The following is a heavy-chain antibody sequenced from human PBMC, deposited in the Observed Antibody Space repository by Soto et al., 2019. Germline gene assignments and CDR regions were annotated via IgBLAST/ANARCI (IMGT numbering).Heavy chain of an antibody. CDR1: GLTLSNYA. V-gene: IGHV3-23*01. J-gene: IGHJ4*02. CDR3: AKPPIWLSEHVNY. D-gene: IGHD3-10*01. Sequence: GGSLRLSCVASGLTLSNYAMTWVRQAPGKGLEWVSAIRAGQGATFYADSMRGRFTISRDDSKNTLSLQMNNLRAEDTAVYYCAKPPIWLSEHVNYWGQGTLVTVSS. CDR2: IRAGQGAT.